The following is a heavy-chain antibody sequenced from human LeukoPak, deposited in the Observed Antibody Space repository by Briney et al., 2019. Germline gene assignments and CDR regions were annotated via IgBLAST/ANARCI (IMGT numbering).Heavy chain of an antibody. CDR2: IDPSDSYT. V-gene: IGHV5-10-1*01. CDR3: ARQDIVAVPAAMHDYYYGMDV. J-gene: IGHJ6*02. CDR1: GYSFTSYW. Sequence: GESLKISCKGSGYSFTSYWISWVRQMPGKGLEWMGRIDPSDSYTNYSPSFQGHVTISADKSISTAYLQWSSLKASDTAMYYCARQDIVAVPAAMHDYYYGMDVWGQGTTVTVSS. D-gene: IGHD2-2*01.